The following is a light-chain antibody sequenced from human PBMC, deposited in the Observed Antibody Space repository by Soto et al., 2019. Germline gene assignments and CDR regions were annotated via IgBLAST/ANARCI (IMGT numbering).Light chain of an antibody. CDR2: AAS. V-gene: IGKV3-20*01. CDR1: QSVSIN. Sequence: EIVMTQSPATLSVSPGERATLSCRASQSVSINLAWYQQKPGQAPRLLIYAASRRAIGIPDTFSGSGSGTDFTLTITRLEPEDFAVYSCQQYGSSPTTFGQGTRLEIK. CDR3: QQYGSSPTT. J-gene: IGKJ5*01.